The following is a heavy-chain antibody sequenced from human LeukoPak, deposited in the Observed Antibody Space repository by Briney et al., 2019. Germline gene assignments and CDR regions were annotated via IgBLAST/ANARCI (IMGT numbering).Heavy chain of an antibody. CDR3: AREGPENPISYYYDSRPFGY. CDR1: GGSINSGDYY. Sequence: SETLSLTCTVSGGSINSGDYYWVWIRQPPGKGLEWIGSIYYSGSTSYNPSLKSRVTISVDTSKNQFSLKLSSVTAADTAVYYCAREGPENPISYYYDSRPFGYWGQGTLVTVSS. J-gene: IGHJ4*02. V-gene: IGHV4-39*07. CDR2: IYYSGST. D-gene: IGHD3-22*01.